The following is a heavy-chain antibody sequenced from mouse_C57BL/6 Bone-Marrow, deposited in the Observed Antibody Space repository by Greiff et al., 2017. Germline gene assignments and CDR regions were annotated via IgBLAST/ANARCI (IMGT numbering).Heavy chain of an antibody. CDR3: ARKGYCFDY. V-gene: IGHV1-26*01. J-gene: IGHJ2*01. CDR2: INPNNGGT. Sequence: EVQLQQSGPELVKPGASVKISCKASRYTFTDYYMNWVKQSHGKSLEWIGDINPNNGGTSYNQKFKGKSTLTVDKSSSTAYMELRSLTSEDSAVYYCARKGYCFDYWGQGTTLTVSS. CDR1: RYTFTDYY.